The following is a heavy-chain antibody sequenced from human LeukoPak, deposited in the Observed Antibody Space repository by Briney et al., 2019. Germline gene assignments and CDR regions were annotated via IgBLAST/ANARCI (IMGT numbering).Heavy chain of an antibody. V-gene: IGHV5-51*01. CDR1: GYSFTSYW. J-gene: IGHJ3*02. D-gene: IGHD3-10*01. CDR2: IYPGDSDT. Sequence: GESLKISCKGSGYSFTSYWIGWVRQMPGKGLEWMGIIYPGDSDTRYSPSFQGQVTISADKSISTAYLQWSSLKASDTAMYYCARHQIRYYGSGSYDDAFDIWGQGTMVTVSS. CDR3: ARHQIRYYGSGSYDDAFDI.